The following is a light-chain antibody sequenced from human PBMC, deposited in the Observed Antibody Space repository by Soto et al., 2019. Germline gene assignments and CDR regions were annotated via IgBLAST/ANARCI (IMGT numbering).Light chain of an antibody. CDR2: GAS. CDR3: QGAHYEPWT. J-gene: IGKJ1*01. Sequence: DVRLTHSPSSLSASVGDRGTITCRAERRSSIFYGWDKQKHWRAPKLRIYGASNLLRGVPSRVSGSRTGTEFTLVISTLPVDDFATIYCQGAHYEPWTFGPRAKVDMK. CDR1: RRSSIF. V-gene: IGKV1-39*01.